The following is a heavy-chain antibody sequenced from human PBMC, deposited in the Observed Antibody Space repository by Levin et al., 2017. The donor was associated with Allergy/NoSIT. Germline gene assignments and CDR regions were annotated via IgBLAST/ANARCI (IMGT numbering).Heavy chain of an antibody. D-gene: IGHD5-18*01. CDR2: IYYSGST. Sequence: SETLSLTCTVSGGSISSYYWSWIRQPPGKGLEWIGYIYYSGSTNYNPSLKSRVTISVDTSKNQFSLKLSSVTAADTAVYYCARVSPGYSYMDQMVDPWGQGTLVTVSS. V-gene: IGHV4-59*08. CDR1: GGSISSYY. CDR3: ARVSPGYSYMDQMVDP. J-gene: IGHJ5*02.